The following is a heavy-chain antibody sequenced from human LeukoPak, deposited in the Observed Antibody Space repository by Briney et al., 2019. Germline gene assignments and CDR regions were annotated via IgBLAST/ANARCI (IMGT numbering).Heavy chain of an antibody. CDR3: AREFGYSYGDDY. J-gene: IGHJ4*02. Sequence: GGSLRLSRAASGFTFSSYEMNWVRQAPGKGLEWVSYISSSGSTIYYADSVKGRFTISRDNAKNSLYLQMNSLRAEDAAVYYCAREFGYSYGDDYWGQGTLVTVSS. V-gene: IGHV3-48*03. D-gene: IGHD5-18*01. CDR1: GFTFSSYE. CDR2: ISSSGSTI.